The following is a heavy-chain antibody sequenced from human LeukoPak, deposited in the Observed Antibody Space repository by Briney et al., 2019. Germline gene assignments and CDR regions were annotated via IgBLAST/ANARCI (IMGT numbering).Heavy chain of an antibody. CDR3: ARAVGLHYYDSSGYYYFDY. Sequence: SETLSLTCTVSGGSISSYYWSWIRQPPGKGLEWIGYIYYSGSTNYNPSLKSRVTISVDTPKNQFSLKLSSVTAADTAVYYCARAVGLHYYDSSGYYYFDYWGQGTLVTVSS. J-gene: IGHJ4*02. CDR2: IYYSGST. CDR1: GGSISSYY. D-gene: IGHD3-22*01. V-gene: IGHV4-59*01.